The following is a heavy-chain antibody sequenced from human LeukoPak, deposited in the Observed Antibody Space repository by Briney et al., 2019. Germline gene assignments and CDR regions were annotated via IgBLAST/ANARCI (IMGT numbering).Heavy chain of an antibody. D-gene: IGHD1-14*01. V-gene: IGHV3-33*08. J-gene: IGHJ4*02. CDR3: TRYNNDHFDY. Sequence: GGSLRLFCAASGFTFGGYGMHWFRQTPGKGLEWVAVIAYDGSRAFYADSVKGRFTISRDNSKNTMSVQMGDLRAEDTAVYYCTRYNNDHFDYWGQGTLVTVSS. CDR2: IAYDGSRA. CDR1: GFTFGGYG.